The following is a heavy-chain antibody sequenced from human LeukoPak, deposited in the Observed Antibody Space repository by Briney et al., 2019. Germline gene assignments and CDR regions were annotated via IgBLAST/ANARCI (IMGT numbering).Heavy chain of an antibody. Sequence: GGSLRLSCAASGFTFSSYGMHWVRQAPGKGREWGAFIRYDGSNKYYADSVKGRFTISRDNSKNTLYLQMNSLRAEDTAVYYCAKFALAAGTKNDAFDIWGQGTMVTVSS. CDR3: AKFALAAGTKNDAFDI. J-gene: IGHJ3*02. D-gene: IGHD6-13*01. CDR1: GFTFSSYG. CDR2: IRYDGSNK. V-gene: IGHV3-30*02.